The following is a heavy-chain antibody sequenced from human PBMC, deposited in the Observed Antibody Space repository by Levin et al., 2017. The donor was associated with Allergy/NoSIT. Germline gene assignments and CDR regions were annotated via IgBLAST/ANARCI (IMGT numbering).Heavy chain of an antibody. CDR2: ICGNSGNT. CDR1: GFTFSSYA. Sequence: LSLTCAASGFTFSSYAMSWVRQAPGKGLEWVSTICGNSGNTYYADSVKGRFTISRDNSKNTLCLQMNGLRAEDSAVYYCAKGTGGSCYAASDYWGQGTLVTVSS. CDR3: AKGTGGSCYAASDY. D-gene: IGHD2-15*01. V-gene: IGHV3-23*01. J-gene: IGHJ4*02.